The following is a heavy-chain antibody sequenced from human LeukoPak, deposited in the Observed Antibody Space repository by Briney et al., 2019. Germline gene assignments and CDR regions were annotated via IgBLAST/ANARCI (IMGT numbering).Heavy chain of an antibody. V-gene: IGHV3-30*04. Sequence: GGSLRLSCAASVFTSCIAAMHWVRQAPGKGLEWVAFIWYDGSNKYYAASVKGRFTISRDNSQNTMYLQMNRVRAEDTAVYYCAKARKYSSGWLYYFDYWGQGTLVTVSS. CDR1: VFTSCIAA. CDR3: AKARKYSSGWLYYFDY. J-gene: IGHJ4*02. CDR2: IWYDGSNK. D-gene: IGHD6-19*01.